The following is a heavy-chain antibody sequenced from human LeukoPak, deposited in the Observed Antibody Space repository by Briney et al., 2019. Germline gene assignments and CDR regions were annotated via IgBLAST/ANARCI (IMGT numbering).Heavy chain of an antibody. CDR1: GFTFSTYW. CDR2: IKQDGSVK. CDR3: AGARGWEFSS. V-gene: IGHV3-7*01. J-gene: IGHJ5*02. Sequence: GGSLRLSCAASGFTFSTYWMGWVRQAPGMGLEWVATIKQDGSVKHYVDPVKGRFTISRDNAKNSLFLQMNSLRAEDTAVYYRAGARGWEFSSWGQGTLVTVSS. D-gene: IGHD1-26*01.